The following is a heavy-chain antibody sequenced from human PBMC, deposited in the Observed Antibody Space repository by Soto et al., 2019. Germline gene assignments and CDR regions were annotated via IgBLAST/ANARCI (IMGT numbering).Heavy chain of an antibody. CDR1: GGSFSGYY. Sequence: QVQLQQWGAGLLKPSETLSLTCAVYGGSFSGYYWSWIRQPPGKGLEWIGEINHSGSTNYNPSLKSRVTISVHTSKNQFSLKLGSVTAADTAVYYCARGRITIFGVVISSHYFDYWGQGTLVTVSS. D-gene: IGHD3-3*01. CDR3: ARGRITIFGVVISSHYFDY. J-gene: IGHJ4*02. CDR2: INHSGST. V-gene: IGHV4-34*01.